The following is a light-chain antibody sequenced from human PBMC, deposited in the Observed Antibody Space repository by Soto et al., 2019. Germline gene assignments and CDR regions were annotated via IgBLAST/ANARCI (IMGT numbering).Light chain of an antibody. V-gene: IGKV3-11*01. CDR1: QSVSSY. J-gene: IGKJ4*01. CDR2: DAS. CDR3: QQRSNWPLT. Sequence: EIVLTQSPGTLSLSPGERDTLSCRASQSVSSYLAWYQQKPGQAPRLLIYDASNRATGIPARFSGSGSGTDFTLTISSLEPEDFAVYYCQQRSNWPLTFGGGTKVDIK.